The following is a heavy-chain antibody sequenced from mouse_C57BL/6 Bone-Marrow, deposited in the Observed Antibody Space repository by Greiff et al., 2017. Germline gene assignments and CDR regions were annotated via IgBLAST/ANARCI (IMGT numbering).Heavy chain of an antibody. CDR2: IHPNSGST. V-gene: IGHV1-64*01. CDR1: GPPFPLSF. J-gene: IGHJ3*01. CDR3: ARDLY. Sequence: QVQLQQPGAELVQPGASVPLSCNPHGPPFPLSFLHFFNQIPLQCLECIGMIHPNSGSTNYNEKFKSKATLTVDKSSSTAYMQLSSLTSEDSAVYYCARDLYWGQGTLVTVSA.